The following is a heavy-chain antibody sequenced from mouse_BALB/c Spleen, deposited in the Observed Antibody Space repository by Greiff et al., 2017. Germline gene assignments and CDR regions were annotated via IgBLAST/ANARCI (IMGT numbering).Heavy chain of an antibody. CDR3: TRGNYVDYFDY. CDR2: IRLKSNNYAT. V-gene: IGHV6-6*02. D-gene: IGHD2-1*01. Sequence: EVMLVESGGGLVQPGGSMKLSCVASGFTFSNYWMNWVRQSPEKGLEWVAEIRLKSNNYATHYAESVKGRFTISRDDSKSSVYLQMNNLRAEDTGIYYCTRGNYVDYFDYWGQGTTLTVSS. J-gene: IGHJ2*01. CDR1: GFTFSNYW.